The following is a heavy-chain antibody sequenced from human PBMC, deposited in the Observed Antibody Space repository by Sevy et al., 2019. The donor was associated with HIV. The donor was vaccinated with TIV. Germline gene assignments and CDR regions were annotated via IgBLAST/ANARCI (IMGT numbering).Heavy chain of an antibody. CDR3: ARGRDYRNFDY. Sequence: LRLSCAASGFTFSTYGMHWVRQAPGKGLEWVALIWYDGSNKYYTDSVKGRFTISRDNSKNTLYLQMNSLRAEDTAVYYCARGRDYRNFDYWGQGTLVTVSS. J-gene: IGHJ4*02. D-gene: IGHD4-4*01. CDR2: IWYDGSNK. CDR1: GFTFSTYG. V-gene: IGHV3-33*01.